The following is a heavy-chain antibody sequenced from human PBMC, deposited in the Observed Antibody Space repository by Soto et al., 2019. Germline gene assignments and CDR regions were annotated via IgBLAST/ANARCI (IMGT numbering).Heavy chain of an antibody. CDR1: GFTFTSSA. Sequence: GTSVKVSCKASGFTFTSSAMQWVRQARGQRLEWIGWIVVGSGNTNYAQKFQERVTITRDMSTSTAYMELSSLRSEDTAVYYCATDPDYGDYPYQGFDAFDIWGQGTMVTVSS. V-gene: IGHV1-58*02. D-gene: IGHD4-17*01. J-gene: IGHJ3*02. CDR2: IVVGSGNT. CDR3: ATDPDYGDYPYQGFDAFDI.